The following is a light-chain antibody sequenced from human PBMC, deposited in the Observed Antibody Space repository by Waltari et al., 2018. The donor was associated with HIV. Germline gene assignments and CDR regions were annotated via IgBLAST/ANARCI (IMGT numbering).Light chain of an antibody. J-gene: IGLJ3*02. Sequence: QSALTQPASVSGPPGQSITISCPGTSSAVGSYNLVSWYQQHPGKAPKLMIYEVSKRPSGVSNRFSGSKSGNTASLTISGLQAEDEADYYCCSYAGSSTFVFGGGTKLTVL. CDR3: CSYAGSSTFV. V-gene: IGLV2-23*02. CDR2: EVS. CDR1: SSAVGSYNL.